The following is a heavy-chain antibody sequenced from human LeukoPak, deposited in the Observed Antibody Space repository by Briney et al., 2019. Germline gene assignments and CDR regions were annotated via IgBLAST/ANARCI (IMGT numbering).Heavy chain of an antibody. CDR1: GFSFEDYG. CDR3: AKHLRATNTYVFYGLDV. Sequence: QPGGSLRLSCEVSGFSFEDYGMHWVRQAPGKGLEWVSSINYNGDKTDYADSVKGRFTVSRDNAKKSLYLQMSSLRPGDTALYYCAKHLRATNTYVFYGLDVWGPGTTVTVSS. CDR2: INYNGDKT. J-gene: IGHJ6*02. V-gene: IGHV3-9*01. D-gene: IGHD5-18*01.